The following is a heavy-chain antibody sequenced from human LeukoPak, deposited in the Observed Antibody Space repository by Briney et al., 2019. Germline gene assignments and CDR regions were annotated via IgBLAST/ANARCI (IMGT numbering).Heavy chain of an antibody. CDR3: AREWLARGGYY. J-gene: IGHJ4*02. CDR2: INQSGST. CDR1: GGSFSGYY. V-gene: IGHV4-34*01. D-gene: IGHD3-22*01. Sequence: PSETLSLTCAVYGGSFSGYYWSWIRQPPGKGLEWMGEINQSGSTNYNPSLKSRVTISVDTSKNQFSLKLSSVTAADTAVYYCAREWLARGGYYWGQGTLVTVSS.